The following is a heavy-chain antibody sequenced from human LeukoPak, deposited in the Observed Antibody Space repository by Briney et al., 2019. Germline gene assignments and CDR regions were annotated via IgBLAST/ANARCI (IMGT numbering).Heavy chain of an antibody. D-gene: IGHD3-10*01. CDR1: GFTFSSYW. Sequence: GRSLRLSCAASGFTFSSYWMHWVRQAPGKGLVWVSRTKSDGRDTSYADSVKGRFTISRDNAENTLYLQMNSLRAEDTAVYYCAGSMSHNWFDPWGRGTLVTVSS. CDR3: AGSMSHNWFDP. V-gene: IGHV3-74*01. CDR2: TKSDGRDT. J-gene: IGHJ5*02.